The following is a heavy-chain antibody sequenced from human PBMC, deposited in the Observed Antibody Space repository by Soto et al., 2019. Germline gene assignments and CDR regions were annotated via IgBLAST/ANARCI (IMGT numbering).Heavy chain of an antibody. D-gene: IGHD3-22*01. CDR1: RASMNTYY. J-gene: IGHJ6*03. CDR3: ARGNTHGYYSMDV. V-gene: IGHV4-59*08. Sequence: XXTLSLTCAVSRASMNTYYWSWIRQPPGXGMEWIGYLXYSGLXKFNHYLKSRVXISLDTSXXQFSPKLSYVTAEATAVSFCARGNTHGYYSMDVWGRGTPVTVYS. CDR2: LXYSGLX.